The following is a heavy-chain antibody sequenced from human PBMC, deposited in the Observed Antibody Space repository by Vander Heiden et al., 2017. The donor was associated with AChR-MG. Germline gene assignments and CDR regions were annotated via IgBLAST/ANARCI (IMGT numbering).Heavy chain of an antibody. CDR2: ISSSSSYI. CDR1: GFTFSSYS. V-gene: IGHV3-21*01. Sequence: EVQLVESGGGLVKPGGSLRLSCAASGFTFSSYSMNWVRQAPGKGLEWVSSISSSSSYIYYADSVKGRFTISSDNAKNSLYLQMNSLRAEDTAVYYCARPTSDYGDHDAFDIWGQGTMVTVSS. D-gene: IGHD4-17*01. J-gene: IGHJ3*02. CDR3: ARPTSDYGDHDAFDI.